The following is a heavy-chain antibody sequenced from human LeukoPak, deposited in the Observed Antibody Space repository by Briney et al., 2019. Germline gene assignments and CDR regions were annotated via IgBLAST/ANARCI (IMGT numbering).Heavy chain of an antibody. CDR1: GYTFSSYA. CDR2: ISGSGGST. CDR3: AKDRALVRSAYFDY. Sequence: GGSLRLSCAAPGYTFSSYAMSWVRQAPGKGLEWGSVISGSGGSTSYADSVKGRFTISRDNSKNTLYLQMNSLRVEDTAVYYCAKDRALVRSAYFDYWGQGTLVIVSS. J-gene: IGHJ4*02. D-gene: IGHD2-21*01. V-gene: IGHV3-23*01.